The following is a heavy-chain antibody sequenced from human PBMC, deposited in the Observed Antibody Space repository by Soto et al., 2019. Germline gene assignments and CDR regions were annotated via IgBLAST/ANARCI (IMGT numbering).Heavy chain of an antibody. J-gene: IGHJ4*02. CDR1: GYSFTSYW. D-gene: IGHD3-22*01. Sequence: PVDSLKISCTGSGYSFTSYWIGWVRQMPGKGLEWMGCIYPGDSDIRYSPSFHGQVTISADKSLSTAYLQWSSLEASDTAMYYWARSSYYDSGGYYFYCFDYWGPGTQVTVSS. V-gene: IGHV5-51*01. CDR2: IYPGDSDI. CDR3: ARSSYYDSGGYYFYCFDY.